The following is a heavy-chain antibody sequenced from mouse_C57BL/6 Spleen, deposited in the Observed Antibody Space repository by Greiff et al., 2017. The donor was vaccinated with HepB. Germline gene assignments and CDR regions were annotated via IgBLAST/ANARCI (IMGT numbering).Heavy chain of an antibody. Sequence: EVQLQQSGPELVKPGASVKISCKASGYTFTDYYMNWVKQSHGKSLEWIGDINPNNGGTSYNQKFKGKATLTVDKSSSTAYMELRSLTSEDSAVYYCARGNWDYAMDYWGQGTSVTVSS. CDR2: INPNNGGT. V-gene: IGHV1-26*01. J-gene: IGHJ4*01. D-gene: IGHD4-1*01. CDR3: ARGNWDYAMDY. CDR1: GYTFTDYY.